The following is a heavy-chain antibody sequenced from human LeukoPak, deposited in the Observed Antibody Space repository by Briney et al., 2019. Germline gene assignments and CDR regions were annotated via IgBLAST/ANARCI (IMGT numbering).Heavy chain of an antibody. Sequence: PGGSLRLSCAASGFTFSSYEMNWVRQAPGKGLEWVSYISSSGRTIYYADSVKGRFTISRDNAKNSLYLQMNNLGAEDSAVYYCARESLFSGTPIDYWGQGTLVTVSS. J-gene: IGHJ4*02. V-gene: IGHV3-48*03. CDR1: GFTFSSYE. CDR3: ARESLFSGTPIDY. D-gene: IGHD5-12*01. CDR2: ISSSGRTI.